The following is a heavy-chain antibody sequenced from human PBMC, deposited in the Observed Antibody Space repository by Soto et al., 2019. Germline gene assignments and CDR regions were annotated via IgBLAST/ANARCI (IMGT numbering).Heavy chain of an antibody. CDR2: ISGSGGST. D-gene: IGHD3-9*01. CDR1: GFTFSGYA. J-gene: IGHJ6*02. V-gene: IGHV3-23*01. CDR3: AKAPYYDILTGDYYGMDV. Sequence: QLGGPLRLSCVASGFTFSGYAMSWVRQAPGKGLEWVSAISGSGGSTYYADSVKGRFTISRDNSKNTLYLQMNSLRAEDTAVYYCAKAPYYDILTGDYYGMDVWGQGTTVTVSS.